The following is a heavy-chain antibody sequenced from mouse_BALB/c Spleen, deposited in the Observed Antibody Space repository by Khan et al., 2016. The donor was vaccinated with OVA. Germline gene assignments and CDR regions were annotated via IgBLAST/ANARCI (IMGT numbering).Heavy chain of an antibody. CDR2: INPSSGGT. V-gene: IGHV1S81*02. Sequence: LQQSGAELVKPGASVRLSCKASGYTFTSYYLYWVKQRPGQGLEWIGDINPSSGGTNFNEKFKSKATLTVDKSSSTAYIQLNSLTSEESAVYYCSRSGDGSFAYWGQGTLVTVSA. D-gene: IGHD2-3*01. J-gene: IGHJ3*01. CDR3: SRSGDGSFAY. CDR1: GYTFTSYY.